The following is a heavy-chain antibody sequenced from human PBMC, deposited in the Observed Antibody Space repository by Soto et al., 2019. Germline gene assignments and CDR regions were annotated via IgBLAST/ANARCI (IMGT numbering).Heavy chain of an antibody. CDR1: GFTFRDYW. V-gene: IGHV3-7*03. CDR3: ARSRGYYYYGMDV. J-gene: IGHJ6*02. CDR2: IKQDGSAK. Sequence: GGSLRLSCAASGFTFRDYWMSWVRQAPGKGLEWVANIKQDGSAKFYVDSVKGRFTISRDNAKNSLFLEMNSLGAEDTAVYYCARSRGYYYYGMDVWGQGTTVTVSS.